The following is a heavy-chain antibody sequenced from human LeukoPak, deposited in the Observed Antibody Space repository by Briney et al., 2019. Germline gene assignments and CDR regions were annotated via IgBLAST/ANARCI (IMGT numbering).Heavy chain of an antibody. Sequence: GGSLRLSCAASGFTVSSNYMSWVRQAPGKGLEWVSVIYSGGSSYYADSVKGRFTISRDNSKNTLYLQMGSLRADDMAVYYCARTIVTVKGGLDYWGQGTLVTVSS. V-gene: IGHV3-53*05. J-gene: IGHJ4*02. D-gene: IGHD2-21*02. CDR1: GFTVSSNY. CDR3: ARTIVTVKGGLDY. CDR2: IYSGGSS.